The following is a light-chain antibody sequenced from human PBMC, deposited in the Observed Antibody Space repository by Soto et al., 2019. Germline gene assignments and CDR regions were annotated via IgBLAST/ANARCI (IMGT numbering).Light chain of an antibody. CDR2: KAS. CDR1: QSISSY. CDR3: LQYNSYSYT. J-gene: IGKJ2*01. Sequence: DIQMTQSPSTLSASVGDRVTIACRASQSISSYLAWYQQKPGKAPNPLIYKASNLASGVPSRFTGGGSGTDFTLTINSLQPDDSATYFCLQYNSYSYTFGQGTKLEIK. V-gene: IGKV1-5*03.